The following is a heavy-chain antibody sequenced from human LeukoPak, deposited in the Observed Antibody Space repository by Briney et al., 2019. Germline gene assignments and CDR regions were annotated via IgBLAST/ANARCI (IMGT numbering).Heavy chain of an antibody. D-gene: IGHD5-12*01. J-gene: IGHJ4*02. CDR3: ARDQLAYSGYDTLFDY. CDR2: ISYDGSNK. Sequence: PGGSLRLSCAASGFTFNSYAIHWVRQAPGKGLEWVAVISYDGSNKYYAESVKGRFTSSRDNSKNTLYLQLNSLRTDDKAVYYCARDQLAYSGYDTLFDYWGQGTLVTVSS. CDR1: GFTFNSYA. V-gene: IGHV3-30*04.